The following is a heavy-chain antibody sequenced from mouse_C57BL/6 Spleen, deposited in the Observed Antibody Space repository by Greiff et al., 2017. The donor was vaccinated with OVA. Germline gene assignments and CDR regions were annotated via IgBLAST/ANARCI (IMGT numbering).Heavy chain of an antibody. Sequence: VQLQQSGPELVKPGASVKISCKASGYTFTDYYMNWVKQSRGKSLEWIGDINPNNGGTSYNQKFKGKATLTVDKSSSTAYMELRSLTSEDSAVYYCATLYDGYYVGFAYWGQGTLVTVSA. CDR1: GYTFTDYY. D-gene: IGHD2-3*01. V-gene: IGHV1-26*01. CDR3: ATLYDGYYVGFAY. J-gene: IGHJ3*01. CDR2: INPNNGGT.